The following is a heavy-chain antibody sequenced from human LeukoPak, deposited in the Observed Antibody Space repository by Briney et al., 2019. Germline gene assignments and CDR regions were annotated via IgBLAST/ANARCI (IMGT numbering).Heavy chain of an antibody. CDR3: ARCVMGYSGYDLDY. Sequence: PGGSLKLSCAASGFTFSSQWMGWVRQAPGKGLEWVANVNQGGTEKFYVDSVKGRFTISRDNAKNSLYLQINSLRVEDTAVYYCARCVMGYSGYDLDYWGQGTLVTVSS. D-gene: IGHD5-12*01. CDR2: VNQGGTEK. CDR1: GFTFSSQW. J-gene: IGHJ4*02. V-gene: IGHV3-7*01.